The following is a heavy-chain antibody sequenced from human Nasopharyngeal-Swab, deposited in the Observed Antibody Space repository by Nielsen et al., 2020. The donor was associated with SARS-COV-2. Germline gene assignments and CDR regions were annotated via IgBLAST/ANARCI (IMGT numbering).Heavy chain of an antibody. J-gene: IGHJ4*02. Sequence: WIRQPPGKGLEWIGYIYDSGSTYYNPSLKSRVTISVDTSKNQFSLKLSSVTAADTAVYYCARGGAARPGFDYWGQGTLVTVSS. D-gene: IGHD6-6*01. CDR3: ARGGAARPGFDY. CDR2: IYDSGST. V-gene: IGHV4-31*02.